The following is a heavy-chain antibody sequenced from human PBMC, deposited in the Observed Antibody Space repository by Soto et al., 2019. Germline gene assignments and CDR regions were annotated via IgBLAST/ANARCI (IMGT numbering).Heavy chain of an antibody. D-gene: IGHD3-10*01. V-gene: IGHV4-34*01. Sequence: VQLQQWGAGLLKTSETLSLTCAVYGGAFSGYYCSWIRQPPGKGLDLIGEINHSGITNYNPSLRSRVTVAVDKSNNQFSLKRSSVTAADTSVYYCARGHRGEFLSITMVRGVYFDYWGQGTLVTVSS. CDR1: GGAFSGYY. J-gene: IGHJ4*02. CDR2: INHSGIT. CDR3: ARGHRGEFLSITMVRGVYFDY.